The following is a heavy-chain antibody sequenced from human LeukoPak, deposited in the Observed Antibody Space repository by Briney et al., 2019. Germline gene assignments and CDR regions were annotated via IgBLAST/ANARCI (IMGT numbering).Heavy chain of an antibody. J-gene: IGHJ4*02. CDR3: ARHDLSLGVDY. D-gene: IGHD3/OR15-3a*01. CDR2: INHSGST. V-gene: IGHV4-34*01. Sequence: SETLSLTCAVYGGSFSGYYWSWIRQPPGKGLEWIGEINHSGSTNYNPSLKSRVTISVDTSKNQFSLKLSSVTAADTAVYYCARHDLSLGVDYWGQGTLVAVPS. CDR1: GGSFSGYY.